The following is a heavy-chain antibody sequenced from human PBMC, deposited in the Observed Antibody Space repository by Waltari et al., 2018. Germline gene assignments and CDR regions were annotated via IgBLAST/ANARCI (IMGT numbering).Heavy chain of an antibody. J-gene: IGHJ4*02. CDR1: GFTFGYYW. V-gene: IGHV3-7*01. D-gene: IGHD3-10*01. CDR2: IKQDGIEN. CDR3: ARRADYYGSGSYHGYFDY. Sequence: EVRLVESGGGLVQPGGSLRLSCAASGFTFGYYWMSWVRQAPGKGLEWVANIKQDGIENYSVDSVKGRFTISRDNAKKSLYLEMNSLRGEDTAVYYCARRADYYGSGSYHGYFDYWGQGTLVTVSS.